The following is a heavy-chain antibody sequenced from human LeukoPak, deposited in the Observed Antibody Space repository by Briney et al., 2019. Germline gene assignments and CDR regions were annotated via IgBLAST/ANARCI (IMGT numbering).Heavy chain of an antibody. J-gene: IGHJ5*02. Sequence: SETLSLTCAVYGGSFSSYYWSWIRQSPGKGLEWIGEINHSGTTKYNPSLKSRVTISVDTPQNQFSLRLSSVTAADTAVYYCTRNNWFDPWGQGTLVTVSS. V-gene: IGHV4-34*01. CDR1: GGSFSSYY. CDR2: INHSGTT. CDR3: TRNNWFDP.